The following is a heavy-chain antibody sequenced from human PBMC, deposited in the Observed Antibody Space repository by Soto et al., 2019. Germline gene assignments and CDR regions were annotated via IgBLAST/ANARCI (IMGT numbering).Heavy chain of an antibody. V-gene: IGHV2-26*01. J-gene: IGHJ4*02. CDR1: GFSLSNARMG. D-gene: IGHD6-13*01. Sequence: QVTLKESGPVLVNPTETLTLTCTVSGFSLSNARMGVSWIRQPPGKALEWLAHIFSNDEKSYSTSLKSRLTISKDTSKSQVVLTMTNMDPVDTATYYCARRTYSSSWYFDYWGQGTLVTVSS. CDR2: IFSNDEK. CDR3: ARRTYSSSWYFDY.